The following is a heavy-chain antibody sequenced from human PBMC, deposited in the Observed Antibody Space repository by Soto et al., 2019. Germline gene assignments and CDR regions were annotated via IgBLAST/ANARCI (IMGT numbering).Heavy chain of an antibody. J-gene: IGHJ4*02. CDR1: GFTFTDFY. Sequence: EVQLVQSGGGLVQPGGSLRLSCVGSGFTFTDFYMNWVRQAPGKGLEWVANIRPDGTETNYVASVRGRFTTSRDNAKNSLFLQMNSLRADDTALYYWAGWGGHDYKYWGQGILVTVST. D-gene: IGHD4-4*01. CDR2: IRPDGTET. CDR3: AGWGGHDYKY. V-gene: IGHV3-7*03.